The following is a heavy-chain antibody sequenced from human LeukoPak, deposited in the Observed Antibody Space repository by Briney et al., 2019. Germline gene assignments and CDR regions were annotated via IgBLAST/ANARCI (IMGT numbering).Heavy chain of an antibody. Sequence: PSETLSLTCTVSGGSISSGDYYWSWIRQPPGKGLEWIGYIYYSGSTYYNPSLKSRVTISVDTSKNQFSLKLSSVTAADTAVYYCARSRYSSSWTDDPFDYWGQGTLVTVSS. V-gene: IGHV4-30-4*01. CDR1: GGSISSGDYY. CDR2: IYYSGST. CDR3: ARSRYSSSWTDDPFDY. J-gene: IGHJ4*02. D-gene: IGHD6-13*01.